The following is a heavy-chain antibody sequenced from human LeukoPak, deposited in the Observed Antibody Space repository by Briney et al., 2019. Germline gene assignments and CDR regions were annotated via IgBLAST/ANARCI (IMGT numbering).Heavy chain of an antibody. D-gene: IGHD2-2*01. Sequence: GGSLRLSCAASGFTFSNAWMSWLRQAPGKGLEWVGRIKSKTDGGTTDYAAPVKGRFTISRDDSKNTLYLQMNSLKTEDTAVYYCTTGPWDIVVVPAAIIDYWGQGTLVTVSS. V-gene: IGHV3-15*01. CDR1: GFTFSNAW. CDR2: IKSKTDGGTT. J-gene: IGHJ4*02. CDR3: TTGPWDIVVVPAAIIDY.